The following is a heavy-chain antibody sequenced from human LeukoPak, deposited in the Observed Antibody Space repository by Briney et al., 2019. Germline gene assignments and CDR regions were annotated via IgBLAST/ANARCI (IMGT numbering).Heavy chain of an antibody. J-gene: IGHJ4*02. V-gene: IGHV3-64*01. CDR3: ATQDPDFWSGYYPDY. D-gene: IGHD3-3*01. CDR2: ISSNGGST. Sequence: GGSLRLSCAASGFTFSSYAMHWVRQAPGKGLEYVSAISSNGGSTYYANSVKGRFTISRDNSKNTLSLQMNSLRAEDTAVYYCATQDPDFWSGYYPDYWGQGTLVTVSS. CDR1: GFTFSSYA.